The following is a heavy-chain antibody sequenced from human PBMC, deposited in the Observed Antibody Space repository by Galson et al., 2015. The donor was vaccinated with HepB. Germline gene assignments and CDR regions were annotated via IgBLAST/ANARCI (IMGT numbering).Heavy chain of an antibody. CDR3: VKDKASVAGTVRYYYGMDI. V-gene: IGHV3-64D*06. CDR2: ISSNGGST. D-gene: IGHD6-19*01. J-gene: IGHJ6*02. Sequence: SLRLSCAASGFTFSSYAMHWVRQAPGKGLEYVSAISSNGGSTYYADSVKGRFTISRDNSKNTPYLQMSSLRAEDTAVYYCVKDKASVAGTVRYYYGMDIWGQGTTVTVSS. CDR1: GFTFSSYA.